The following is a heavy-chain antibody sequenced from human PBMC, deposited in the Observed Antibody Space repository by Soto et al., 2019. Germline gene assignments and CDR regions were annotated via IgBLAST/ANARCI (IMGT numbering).Heavy chain of an antibody. V-gene: IGHV3-23*01. Sequence: GGSLRLSCAASGFSFINYAMSWFRQAPGKGLEWVSGLSGSGGSTSSADSVKGRFAISRDNSRNTLYLQMNSLRDGDTAIYYCARGFSAGKGSPPDYWGQGTLVTVSS. CDR3: ARGFSAGKGSPPDY. CDR1: GFSFINYA. D-gene: IGHD3-10*01. J-gene: IGHJ4*02. CDR2: LSGSGGST.